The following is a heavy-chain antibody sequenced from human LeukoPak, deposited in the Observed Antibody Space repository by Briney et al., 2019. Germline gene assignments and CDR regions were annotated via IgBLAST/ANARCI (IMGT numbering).Heavy chain of an antibody. CDR3: VREDTPATANY. D-gene: IGHD2-21*02. CDR2: ISGGGDIT. Sequence: GGSLRLSCAASGSNFANHAMSWVRQTPGKGLEWVSAISGGGDITYYADSVTGRFTISRDNSKDTLFLQMHSLRPGDTAVYYCVREDTPATANYWGQGTLVTISS. V-gene: IGHV3-23*01. J-gene: IGHJ4*02. CDR1: GSNFANHA.